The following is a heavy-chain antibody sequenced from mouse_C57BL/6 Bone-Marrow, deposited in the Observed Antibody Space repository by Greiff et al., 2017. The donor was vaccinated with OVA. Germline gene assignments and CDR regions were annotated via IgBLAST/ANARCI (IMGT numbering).Heavy chain of an antibody. V-gene: IGHV1-52*01. D-gene: IGHD2-4*01. CDR2: IDPSDSET. J-gene: IGHJ2*01. CDR1: GYTFTSYW. CDR3: ARAGDYDGY. Sequence: QVQLQPGAELVRPGSSVKLSCKASGYTFTSYWMHWVKQRPIQGLEWIGNIDPSDSETHYNQKFKDKATLTVDKSSSTAYMQLSSLTSEDSAVYYCARAGDYDGYWGQGTTLTVSS.